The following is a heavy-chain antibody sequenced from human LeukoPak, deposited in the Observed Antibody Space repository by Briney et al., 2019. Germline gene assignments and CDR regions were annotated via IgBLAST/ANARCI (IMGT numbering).Heavy chain of an antibody. J-gene: IGHJ4*02. CDR3: ARDRYDNSGSHDY. D-gene: IGHD3-22*01. Sequence: GGSLRLPCAASGFSFSSYEMNWVRQAPGKGLEWVSYISSSGSTIYYADSVKGRFTISRDNAKNSLYLQMNSLRAEDTAVYYCARDRYDNSGSHDYSGQGKLVTVSA. CDR2: ISSSGSTI. V-gene: IGHV3-48*03. CDR1: GFSFSSYE.